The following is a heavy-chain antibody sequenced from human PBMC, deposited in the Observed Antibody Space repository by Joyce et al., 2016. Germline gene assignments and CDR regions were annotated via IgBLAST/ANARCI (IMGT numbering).Heavy chain of an antibody. CDR2: IVGSGSST. J-gene: IGHJ6*02. CDR3: ANAVTGDYYYYYGMDV. Sequence: EVQLLESGGGLVQPGGSMRLSCAASGFTFSSFAMSWVRPAPGEGREWVSAIVGSGSSTYYADPVKGRFTISRDYSNNTLYLQMDSLRAEDTAVYYCANAVTGDYYYYYGMDVWGQGTTVTVSS. V-gene: IGHV3-23*01. D-gene: IGHD7-27*01. CDR1: GFTFSSFA.